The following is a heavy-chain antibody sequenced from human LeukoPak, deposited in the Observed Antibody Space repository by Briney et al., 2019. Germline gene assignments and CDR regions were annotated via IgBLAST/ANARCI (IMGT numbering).Heavy chain of an antibody. CDR2: IKEDGSAQ. CDR1: GFTFNGYW. CDR3: AASSNAPGNH. D-gene: IGHD2-2*01. J-gene: IGHJ5*02. Sequence: GGSLRLSCAASGFTFNGYWMSWVRQAPGKGLEWVANIKEDGSAQYYVGSVKGRFTISRDNAKNSLSLQMNSLRAEDTAVYYCAASSNAPGNHWGQGTLVTVSS. V-gene: IGHV3-7*01.